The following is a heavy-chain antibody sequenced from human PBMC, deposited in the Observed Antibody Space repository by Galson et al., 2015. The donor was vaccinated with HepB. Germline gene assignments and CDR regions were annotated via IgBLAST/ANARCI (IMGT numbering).Heavy chain of an antibody. D-gene: IGHD6-13*01. CDR3: ARHTLTAAGRVDY. Sequence: QSGAEVKKPGQSLRISCKGSGYSFTRYWIGWVRQMPGKGLEWMGIIYPGDSDTRYSPSFQGQVTISADKSISTAYLQWSSLKASDTAMYYCARHTLTAAGRVDYWGQGTLVTVSS. CDR2: IYPGDSDT. J-gene: IGHJ4*02. CDR1: GYSFTRYW. V-gene: IGHV5-51*01.